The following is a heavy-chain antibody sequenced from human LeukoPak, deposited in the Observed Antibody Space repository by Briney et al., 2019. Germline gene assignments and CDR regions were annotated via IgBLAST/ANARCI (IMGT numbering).Heavy chain of an antibody. Sequence: ASVKVSCKAPGYTFTGYYMHWVRQAPGQGLEWMGWINSNSGGTNYAQKFQGRVTMTRDTSISTAYMELSRLRSDDTAVYYCARSDGYNPFDYWGQGTLVTVSS. CDR1: GYTFTGYY. D-gene: IGHD5-24*01. V-gene: IGHV1-2*02. J-gene: IGHJ4*02. CDR3: ARSDGYNPFDY. CDR2: INSNSGGT.